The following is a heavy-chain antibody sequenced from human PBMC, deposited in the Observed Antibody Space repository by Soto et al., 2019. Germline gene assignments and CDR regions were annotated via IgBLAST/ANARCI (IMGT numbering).Heavy chain of an antibody. CDR3: ARADRRSTRPRLIMDV. V-gene: IGHV7-4-1*01. CDR1: GYTFTSYA. D-gene: IGHD2-2*01. CDR2: INTNTGNP. J-gene: IGHJ6*02. Sequence: QVQLVQSGSELKKPGASVKVSCKASGYTFTSYAMNWVRQAPGQGLEWMGWINTNTGNPTYAQGFTGRFVFSLDTSLSRAYLQIFNLEAADTAVYYCARADRRSTRPRLIMDVWGQGATVTVSS.